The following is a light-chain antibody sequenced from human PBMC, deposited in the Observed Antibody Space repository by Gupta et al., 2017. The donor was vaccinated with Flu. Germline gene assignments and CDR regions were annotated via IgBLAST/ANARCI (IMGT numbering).Light chain of an antibody. CDR1: QDISNY. Sequence: DIQMTQSPSSLSASVGDRVTITCQASQDISNYLNWYQQKPGKAPKLLIYDESNLETGVPSRFSGSGSGTDFTFTISSLQPEDIATYYCQQYDNLPPVGPDVLAFGPGTKVDIK. CDR2: DES. CDR3: QQYDNLPPVGPDVLA. V-gene: IGKV1-33*01. J-gene: IGKJ3*01.